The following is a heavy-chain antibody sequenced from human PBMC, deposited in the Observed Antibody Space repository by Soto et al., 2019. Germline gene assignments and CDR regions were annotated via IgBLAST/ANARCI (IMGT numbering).Heavy chain of an antibody. V-gene: IGHV4-30-4*01. J-gene: IGHJ6*02. Sequence: SEILSLTCTVSGGSISSGDYYWSWIRQPPGKGLEWIGYIYYSGSTYYNPSLKSRVTISVDTSKNQFSLKLSSVTAADTAVYYCARGRRDVYGMDVWGQGTTVTVSS. D-gene: IGHD3-10*01. CDR2: IYYSGST. CDR3: ARGRRDVYGMDV. CDR1: GGSISSGDYY.